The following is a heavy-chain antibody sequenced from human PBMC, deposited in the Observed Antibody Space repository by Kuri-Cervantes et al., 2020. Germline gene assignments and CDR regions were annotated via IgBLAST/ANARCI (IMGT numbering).Heavy chain of an antibody. CDR2: ISTSGSTI. D-gene: IGHD1-26*01. CDR1: GFTFGDYA. J-gene: IGHJ3*02. Sequence: GGSLRLSCTASGFTFGDYAMNWVRQAPGKGLEWVSYISTSGSTIYYSDSVKGRFTISRDNAKNTLYLQINSLRDEDTAVYYCASRGTNGFDIWGQGTMVTVSS. V-gene: IGHV3-48*03. CDR3: ASRGTNGFDI.